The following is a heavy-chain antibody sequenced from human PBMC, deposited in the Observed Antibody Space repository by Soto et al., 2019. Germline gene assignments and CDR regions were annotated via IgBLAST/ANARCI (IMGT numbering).Heavy chain of an antibody. CDR3: AKDTRSVAGFNDY. J-gene: IGHJ4*02. CDR1: GFTFSSYG. Sequence: QVQLVESGGGVVQPGRSLRLSCAASGFTFSSYGMHWVRQAPGKGLEWVAVISYDGSNKYYADSVKGRFTISRDNSKNTLYLQMNSLRAEDTAVYYCAKDTRSVAGFNDYWGQGTLVTVSS. V-gene: IGHV3-30*18. CDR2: ISYDGSNK. D-gene: IGHD6-19*01.